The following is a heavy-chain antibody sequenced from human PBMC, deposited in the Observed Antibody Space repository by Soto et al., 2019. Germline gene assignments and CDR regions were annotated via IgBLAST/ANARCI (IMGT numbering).Heavy chain of an antibody. V-gene: IGHV1-46*01. CDR3: ARETAMVRNLDYYYYGMDV. Sequence: QVQLVQSGAEVKKPGASVKVSCKASGYTFGSYYMHWVRQAPGQGLEWMGIINPSGGTTSYAQKFQGRVTMTRDTSTRTVYMELSSLRSEDTAVYYCARETAMVRNLDYYYYGMDVWGQGTTVTVSS. CDR1: GYTFGSYY. D-gene: IGHD2-8*01. CDR2: INPSGGTT. J-gene: IGHJ6*02.